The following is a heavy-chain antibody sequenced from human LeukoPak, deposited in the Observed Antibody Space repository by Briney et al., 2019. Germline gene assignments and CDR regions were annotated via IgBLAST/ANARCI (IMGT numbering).Heavy chain of an antibody. CDR3: ARDRGLVGLRYFDWLPYPYYFDY. Sequence: GASVKVSCKASGGTFSSYAISWVRQAPGQGLEWMGRIIPILGIANYAQKFQGRVTITADKSTSTAYMELSSLRSEDTAVYYCARDRGLVGLRYFDWLPYPYYFDYWGRGTLVTVSS. V-gene: IGHV1-69*04. J-gene: IGHJ4*02. CDR1: GGTFSSYA. D-gene: IGHD3-9*01. CDR2: IIPILGIA.